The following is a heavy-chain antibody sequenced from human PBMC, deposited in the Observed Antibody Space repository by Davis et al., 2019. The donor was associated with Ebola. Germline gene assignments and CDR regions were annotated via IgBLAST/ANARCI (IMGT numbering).Heavy chain of an antibody. J-gene: IGHJ3*02. CDR3: ARDLKYYYDSSGYYYGPDAFDI. V-gene: IGHV3-21*01. D-gene: IGHD3-22*01. CDR1: GFTFSSYS. CDR2: ISSSSSYI. Sequence: GESLKISCAASGFTFSSYSMNWVRQAPGKGLEWVSSISSSSSYIYYADSVKGRFTISRDNAKNSLYLQMNSLRAEDTAVYYCARDLKYYYDSSGYYYGPDAFDIWGQGTMVTVSS.